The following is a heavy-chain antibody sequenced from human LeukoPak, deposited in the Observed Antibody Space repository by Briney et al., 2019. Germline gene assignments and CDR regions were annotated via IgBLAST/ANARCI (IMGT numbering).Heavy chain of an antibody. D-gene: IGHD3-22*01. CDR2: ISAYNGNT. CDR1: GYTFTSYG. J-gene: IGHJ4*02. Sequence: GASVKVSCKASGYTFTSYGISWVRQAPGQGLEWMGWISAYNGNTNYAQKLQGRVTMTTDTSTSTAYMEPRSLRSDDTAVYYCARDHTYYYDSSGYYSRFDYWGQGTLVTVSS. V-gene: IGHV1-18*01. CDR3: ARDHTYYYDSSGYYSRFDY.